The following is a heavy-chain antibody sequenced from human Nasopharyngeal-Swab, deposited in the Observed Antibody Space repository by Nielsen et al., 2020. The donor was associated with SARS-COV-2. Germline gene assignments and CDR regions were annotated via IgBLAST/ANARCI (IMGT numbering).Heavy chain of an antibody. V-gene: IGHV1-69*06. CDR2: FIPIFGTA. CDR3: ARDTMVRGVIITPYDAFDI. D-gene: IGHD3-10*01. Sequence: WVRQAPGQGLEWMGGFIPIFGTANYAQKFQGRVTITADKSTSTAYMELSSLRSEDTAVYYCARDTMVRGVIITPYDAFDIWGQGTMVTVSS. J-gene: IGHJ3*02.